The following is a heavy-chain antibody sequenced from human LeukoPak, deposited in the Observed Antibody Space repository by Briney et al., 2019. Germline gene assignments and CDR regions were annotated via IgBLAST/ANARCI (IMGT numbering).Heavy chain of an antibody. D-gene: IGHD4-11*01. J-gene: IGHJ4*02. CDR3: ARCDYSNYDEGSDY. CDR2: ICSSGST. CDR1: GYSISSGYN. V-gene: IGHV4-38-2*02. Sequence: PSETLSLTCTASGYSISSGYNWGWIRQPPGKGLEGIASICSSGSTYYNASVKSRVTISVDTSKNQCSLKLSSVTAANTAVDYGARCDYSNYDEGSDYWGQGTLVTVSS.